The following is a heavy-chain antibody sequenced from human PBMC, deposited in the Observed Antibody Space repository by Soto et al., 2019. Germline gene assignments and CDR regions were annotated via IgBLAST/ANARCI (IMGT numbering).Heavy chain of an antibody. CDR3: ARRGSGSYYDY. CDR2: ISGSGGRT. Sequence: EVQLLESGGGLVQTGGSMRLSCAASGFTFSSYAIRWGRQAPGKGLEWVSAISGSGGRTYYADSVKGRFTISRDNSKNNLYLQMNSLRAEDTALYYCARRGSGSYYDYWGQGTLVTVSS. CDR1: GFTFSSYA. J-gene: IGHJ4*02. V-gene: IGHV3-23*01. D-gene: IGHD1-26*01.